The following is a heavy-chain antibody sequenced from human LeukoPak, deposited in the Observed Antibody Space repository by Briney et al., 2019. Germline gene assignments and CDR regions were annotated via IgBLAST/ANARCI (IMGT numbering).Heavy chain of an antibody. CDR1: GFTFSSHW. CDR2: INNDGSRT. CDR3: AKRGVVIRAVLVVGFHKEAYYFDS. Sequence: GGSLRLSCAASGFTFSSHWMHWVRQVPGKGLVWVSHINNDGSRTNYADSVKGRFTISRDNPKNTLYLQMNSLRSEDTAVYFCAKRGVVIRAVLVVGFHKEAYYFDSWGQGALVTVSS. V-gene: IGHV3-74*01. D-gene: IGHD2-15*01. J-gene: IGHJ4*02.